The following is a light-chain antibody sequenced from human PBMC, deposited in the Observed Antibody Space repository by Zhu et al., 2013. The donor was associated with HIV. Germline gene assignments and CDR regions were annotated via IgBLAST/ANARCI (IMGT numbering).Light chain of an antibody. Sequence: SYDLTQPLSVSVSPGQTASITCSGDKLGDKYACWYQQKPGQSPVLVIYQDNKRPSGIPERFSGSNSGNTATLTISGTQAMDEADYYCQAWDSRTAHLVFGGGTKLTVL. CDR1: KLGDKY. CDR3: QAWDSRTAHLV. CDR2: QDN. V-gene: IGLV3-1*01. J-gene: IGLJ2*01.